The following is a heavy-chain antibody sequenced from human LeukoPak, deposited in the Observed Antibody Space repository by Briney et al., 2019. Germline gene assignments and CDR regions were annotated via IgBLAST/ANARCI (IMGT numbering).Heavy chain of an antibody. Sequence: GGSLRLSCAASGFTVNNNYMSWVRQAPGKGLEWVANIKQDGSEKYYVDSVKGRFTISRDNAKNSLYLQMNSLRAEDTAVYYCARDPGEGGWYAFDIWGQGAMVTVSS. CDR1: GFTVNNNY. CDR3: ARDPGEGGWYAFDI. CDR2: IKQDGSEK. V-gene: IGHV3-7*01. D-gene: IGHD2-15*01. J-gene: IGHJ3*02.